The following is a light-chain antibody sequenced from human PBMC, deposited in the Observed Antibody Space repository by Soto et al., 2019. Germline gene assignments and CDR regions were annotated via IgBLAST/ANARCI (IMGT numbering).Light chain of an antibody. J-gene: IGKJ5*01. CDR2: VAS. Sequence: EIVLTQSPGTLSLSPGERATLSCRASQSVSISYLAWYQHKPGQAPRLLIYVASSRATGIPDRFSGCGSGTDFTLTISRLEPEDFAVYYCQQYGSSPITFGQGTRLEIK. CDR1: QSVSISY. V-gene: IGKV3-20*01. CDR3: QQYGSSPIT.